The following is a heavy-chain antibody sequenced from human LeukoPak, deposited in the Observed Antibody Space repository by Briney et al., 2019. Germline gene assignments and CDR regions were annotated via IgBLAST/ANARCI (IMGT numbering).Heavy chain of an antibody. CDR2: TYYRSKWRN. D-gene: IGHD2/OR15-2a*01. Sequence: SQTLSLTCAISGDSVSSNSAAWNWIRQSPSRGLEWLGRTYYRSKWRNDYAVSVKSRMTISPDTSKNQFSLQLNSVTPEDTSVYYCVRDLSWRFDYWGQGTLVTVSS. CDR3: VRDLSWRFDY. V-gene: IGHV6-1*01. J-gene: IGHJ4*02. CDR1: GDSVSSNSAA.